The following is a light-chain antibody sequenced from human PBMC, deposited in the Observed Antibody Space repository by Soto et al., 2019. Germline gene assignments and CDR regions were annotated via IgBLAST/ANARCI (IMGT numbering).Light chain of an antibody. J-gene: IGKJ5*01. Sequence: EIVMTQSPATLSVSPGERATLSCRASQSVSSDLAWYQQRPGQAPRLLIYGASIRVTGIPARFSGSGSGTEFTLTISSLQPEDFAVYYCQQYNNWPPVTFGQGTRLEI. V-gene: IGKV3-15*01. CDR1: QSVSSD. CDR2: GAS. CDR3: QQYNNWPPVT.